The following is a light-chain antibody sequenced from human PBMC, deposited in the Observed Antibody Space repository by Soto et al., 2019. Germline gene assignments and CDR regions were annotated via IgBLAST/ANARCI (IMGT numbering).Light chain of an antibody. CDR2: DVS. CDR3: SSYTSSSLYV. Sequence: QSALTQPASVSGSPGQSITISCTGTSSDVGGYDYVSWYQHHPGKAPKLMIYDVSNRPSGVSNRFSGSKSGNTASLTISGLQADEEADYYCSSYTSSSLYVFGTGTKVTVL. CDR1: SSDVGGYDY. J-gene: IGLJ1*01. V-gene: IGLV2-14*03.